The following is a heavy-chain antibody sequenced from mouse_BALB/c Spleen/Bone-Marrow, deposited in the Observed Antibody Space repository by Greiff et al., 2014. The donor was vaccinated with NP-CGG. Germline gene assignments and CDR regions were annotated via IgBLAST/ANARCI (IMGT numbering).Heavy chain of an antibody. J-gene: IGHJ2*01. V-gene: IGHV14-3*02. CDR2: IDPANVNT. CDR3: ASYGYGYYFDY. D-gene: IGHD2-2*01. Sequence: EVQLVESGAELAKPGASVKLSCTASGFNIKDTYMHWVKQRPEQGLEWIGRIDPANVNTKYDPKFQGKATITADTSSNTAYLQLSSLKSENTAVYYCASYGYGYYFDYWGQGTTLTVSS. CDR1: GFNIKDTY.